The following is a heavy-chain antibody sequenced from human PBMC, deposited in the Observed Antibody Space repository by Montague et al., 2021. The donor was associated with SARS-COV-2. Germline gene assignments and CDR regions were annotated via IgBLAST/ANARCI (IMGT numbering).Heavy chain of an antibody. CDR3: ARFGPEIAVPGFPPPSSSLDV. D-gene: IGHD6-19*01. V-gene: IGHV4-59*01. CDR2: IHDSGST. J-gene: IGHJ6*03. Sequence: SETLSLTCTVSGGSISSYYWSWLRQPPGKGLEWIGYIHDSGSTNYNPSLKSRVTITVDTSKNQFSLKVNSVTAADTAVYYCARFGPEIAVPGFPPPSSSLDVWGKGTTVTVSS. CDR1: GGSISSYY.